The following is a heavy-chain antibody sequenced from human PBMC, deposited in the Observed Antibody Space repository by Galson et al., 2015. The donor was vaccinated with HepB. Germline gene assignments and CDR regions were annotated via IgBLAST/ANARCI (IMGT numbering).Heavy chain of an antibody. V-gene: IGHV3-30*04. CDR2: LSSHGDNE. J-gene: IGHJ4*02. CDR3: ARTFYFDY. Sequence: QAPGKGLEWVAVLSSHGDNEYYADSVKGRFTISRDNSENTVYLQMHSLRVEDTAVYYCARTFYFDYWGQGTLVTVSS. D-gene: IGHD3-16*01.